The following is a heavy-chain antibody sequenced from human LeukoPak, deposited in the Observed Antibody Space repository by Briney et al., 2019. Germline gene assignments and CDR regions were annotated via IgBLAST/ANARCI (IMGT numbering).Heavy chain of an antibody. CDR1: GFTFSSYA. CDR2: MSHDGSVK. Sequence: GGSLRLSCAASGFTFSSYAMHWVRQAPGKGLEWVAVMSHDGSVKIYADSVRGRFTISRDNSKNTLYLQLSSLRAEDTAVYHCARPREAGSSSGWYFDKWGQGTLVTVSS. J-gene: IGHJ4*02. D-gene: IGHD6-19*01. CDR3: ARPREAGSSSGWYFDK. V-gene: IGHV3-30-3*01.